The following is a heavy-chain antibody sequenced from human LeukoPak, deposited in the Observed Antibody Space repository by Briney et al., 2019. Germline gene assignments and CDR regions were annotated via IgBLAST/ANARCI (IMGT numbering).Heavy chain of an antibody. CDR1: AFTFDAYG. CDR3: AKSEICSSTSCLVGGWFDP. CDR2: INWCGGGT. Sequence: GGSLRLSCAASAFTFDAYGMSWVRHVAGKGLEGVSDINWCGGGTGCADSVKGRFTISRDNSKNTLYLQMNSLRAEDTAVYYCAKSEICSSTSCLVGGWFDPWGQGTLVTVSS. D-gene: IGHD2-2*01. J-gene: IGHJ5*02. V-gene: IGHV3-20*04.